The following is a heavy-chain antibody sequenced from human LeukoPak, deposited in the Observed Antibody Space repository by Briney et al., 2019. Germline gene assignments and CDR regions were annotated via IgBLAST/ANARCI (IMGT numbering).Heavy chain of an antibody. J-gene: IGHJ5*02. V-gene: IGHV3-30-3*01. CDR2: MSYDGSNK. D-gene: IGHD4-17*01. Sequence: PGGSLRLSCAASGFTFSSYAMHWVRQAPGKGLEWVAVMSYDGSNKYYADSVKGRFTISRDNSKNTLYLQMNSLRAEDTAVYYCARVYGDPNWFDPWGQGTLVTVSS. CDR3: ARVYGDPNWFDP. CDR1: GFTFSSYA.